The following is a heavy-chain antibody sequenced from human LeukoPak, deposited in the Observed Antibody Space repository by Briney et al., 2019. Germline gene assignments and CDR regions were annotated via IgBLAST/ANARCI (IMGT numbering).Heavy chain of an antibody. J-gene: IGHJ6*03. D-gene: IGHD2-2*02. CDR3: ARDQPSYCSSTSCYIRDYYMDV. CDR2: VNPNSGGT. CDR1: GYTFTGYY. Sequence: ASVKVSCKASGYTFTGYYMHWVRQAPGQGLEWMGWVNPNSGGTNYAQKFQGRVTMTRDTSISTAYMELSRLRSDDTAVYYCARDQPSYCSSTSCYIRDYYMDVWGKGTTVTVSS. V-gene: IGHV1-2*02.